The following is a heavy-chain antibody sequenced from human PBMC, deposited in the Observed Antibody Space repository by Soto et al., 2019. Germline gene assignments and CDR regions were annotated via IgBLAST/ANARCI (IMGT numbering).Heavy chain of an antibody. D-gene: IGHD2-2*01. J-gene: IGHJ6*02. Sequence: GASVKVSCKASGYTFTGYYMHWVRQAPGQGLEWMGWINPNSGGTNYAQKFQGRVTMTRDTSISTAYMELSRLRSDDTAVYYCASDIVVVPAAEPGGMDVWGQGTTVTVSS. CDR2: INPNSGGT. V-gene: IGHV1-2*02. CDR1: GYTFTGYY. CDR3: ASDIVVVPAAEPGGMDV.